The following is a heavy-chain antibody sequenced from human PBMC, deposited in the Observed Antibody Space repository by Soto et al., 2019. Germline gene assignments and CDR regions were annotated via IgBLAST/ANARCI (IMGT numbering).Heavy chain of an antibody. Sequence: QLQLQESGPGLVKPSETLSLTCTVSGDSVTISYYYWGWIRQRPGQGRVWIGSIHYSGSTYYNPSHKRRVTRSGDTSKKQFSLKLTSVTAADAAVYYCAAHDSGGYFAEYWGQGTLVTVS. CDR3: AAHDSGGYFAEY. V-gene: IGHV4-39*01. CDR1: GDSVTISYYY. CDR2: IHYSGST. D-gene: IGHD3-22*01. J-gene: IGHJ4*02.